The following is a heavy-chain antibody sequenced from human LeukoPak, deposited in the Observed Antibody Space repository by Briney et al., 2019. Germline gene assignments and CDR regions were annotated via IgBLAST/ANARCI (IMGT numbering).Heavy chain of an antibody. V-gene: IGHV3-30*04. CDR1: GFTFSNFA. CDR3: AKDLEGYIVVVPAVAFDY. J-gene: IGHJ4*02. CDR2: ISYDGSNK. D-gene: IGHD2-2*01. Sequence: GGSLRLSCAVSGFTFSNFAMHWARQAPGKGLEWVAVISYDGSNKYYADSVKGRFTISRDNSKNTLYLQMNSLRAEDTAVYYCAKDLEGYIVVVPAVAFDYWGQGTLVTVSS.